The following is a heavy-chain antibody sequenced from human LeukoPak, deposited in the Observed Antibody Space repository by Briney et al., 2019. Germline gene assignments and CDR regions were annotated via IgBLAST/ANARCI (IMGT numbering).Heavy chain of an antibody. CDR1: GFIFSRDS. D-gene: IGHD1-1*01. Sequence: GRSLRLSCAASGFIFSRDSMNWVRQAPGRGLEWISYISRDSDIRYYADSVRGRFHISRDNARNSLYLQMNSLRADDTAMYYCARGGTRTTGTLGYWGQGTLVTVSS. CDR2: ISRDSDIR. J-gene: IGHJ4*02. CDR3: ARGGTRTTGTLGY. V-gene: IGHV3-48*01.